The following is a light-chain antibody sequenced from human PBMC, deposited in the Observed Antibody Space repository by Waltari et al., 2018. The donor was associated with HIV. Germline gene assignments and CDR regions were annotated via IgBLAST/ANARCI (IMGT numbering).Light chain of an antibody. CDR3: QSTDITGTYAV. Sequence: YELTQSPSVSVSPGQTATINCFGDALPKQFAYWYQHKPGQAPVLLISNAKERPSGIPDRFSGSGSVTTVTLTISGVRAEDEADYYCQSTDITGTYAVFGPGTKVTVL. CDR1: ALPKQF. J-gene: IGLJ1*01. V-gene: IGLV3-25*03. CDR2: NAK.